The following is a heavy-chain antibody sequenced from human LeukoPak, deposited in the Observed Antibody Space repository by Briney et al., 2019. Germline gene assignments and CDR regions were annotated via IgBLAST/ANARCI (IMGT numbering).Heavy chain of an antibody. Sequence: GGSLRLSCAASGFTFSSYAMSWVRQAPGKGLEWVSAIGGSGGSTYYADSVKGRFTISRDNSKNTLYLQMNSLRAEDTAVYYCAKAVEYSSSRGRNYYYYGMDVWGQGTTVTVSS. V-gene: IGHV3-23*01. D-gene: IGHD6-6*01. CDR3: AKAVEYSSSRGRNYYYYGMDV. J-gene: IGHJ6*02. CDR2: IGGSGGST. CDR1: GFTFSSYA.